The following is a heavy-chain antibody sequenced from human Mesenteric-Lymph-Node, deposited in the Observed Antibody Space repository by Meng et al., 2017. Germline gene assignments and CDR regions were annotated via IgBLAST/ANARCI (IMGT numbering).Heavy chain of an antibody. CDR3: ARSGGYYHYFDY. V-gene: IGHV4-61*02. D-gene: IGHD3-22*01. Sequence: SETLSLTCTVSGGSVSSGSYYWSWIRQPPGKGLEWIGRIYTSGSTNYNPSLKSRVTISVDTSKNQFSLKLSSVTAADTAVHYCARSGGYYHYFDYWGQGTLVTVSS. CDR1: GGSVSSGSYY. J-gene: IGHJ4*02. CDR2: IYTSGST.